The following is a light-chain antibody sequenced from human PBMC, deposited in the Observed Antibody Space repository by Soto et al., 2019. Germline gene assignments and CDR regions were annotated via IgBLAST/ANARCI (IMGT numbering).Light chain of an antibody. J-gene: IGKJ1*01. CDR1: QSISSW. CDR2: KAS. V-gene: IGKV1-5*03. CDR3: HKYNSYSGT. Sequence: DIQMTQSPSTLSASVGDRVTITCRASQSISSWLAWYQQKPGKAPKLLIYKASSLESGVPSRFSGSGSGTEFTLTISILQPDDFATYYCHKYNSYSGTFGQGTKVDI.